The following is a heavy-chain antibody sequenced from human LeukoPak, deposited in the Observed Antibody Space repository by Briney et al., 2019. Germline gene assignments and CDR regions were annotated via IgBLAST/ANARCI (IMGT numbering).Heavy chain of an antibody. CDR1: GYALSTYA. CDR3: AKDLAYSFDY. J-gene: IGHJ4*02. Sequence: GGFLRLSCAASGYALSTYALGWVRQAPGKGLEWVTSTSGNGVKKYFAGSVRGRFTISRDNFKNTLYLQMSSLRAEDTAIYYCAKDLAYSFDYWGQGILVTVSS. D-gene: IGHD2-15*01. V-gene: IGHV3-23*01. CDR2: TSGNGVKK.